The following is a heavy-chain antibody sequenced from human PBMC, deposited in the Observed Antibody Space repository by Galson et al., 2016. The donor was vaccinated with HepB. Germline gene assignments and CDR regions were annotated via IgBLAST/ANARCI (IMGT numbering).Heavy chain of an antibody. CDR1: GFTFSDHA. J-gene: IGHJ4*02. CDR3: AKHRLGYYDSGSPFDY. V-gene: IGHV3-64D*08. CDR2: ISGNGDNT. D-gene: IGHD3-10*01. Sequence: SLRLSCAASGFTFSDHAMHWVRRAPGKGLDYVSAISGNGDNTHYPDSVRGRFTISRDNSKNTLYLQMSSLRAEDAAIYYCAKHRLGYYDSGSPFDYWGQGTLVTVSS.